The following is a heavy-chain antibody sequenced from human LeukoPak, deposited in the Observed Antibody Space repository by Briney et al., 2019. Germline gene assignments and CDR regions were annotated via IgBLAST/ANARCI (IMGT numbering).Heavy chain of an antibody. V-gene: IGHV1-46*01. CDR3: ARDGKYSGSYVAEYYFDY. Sequence: GASVKVSCKASGYTFTSYYMHWVRQAPGQGLEWMGIINPSGGSTSYAQKFQGRVTMTRDTSTSTVYMELSSLRSEDTAVYYCARDGKYSGSYVAEYYFDYWGQGTLVTVSS. D-gene: IGHD1-26*01. J-gene: IGHJ4*02. CDR1: GYTFTSYY. CDR2: INPSGGST.